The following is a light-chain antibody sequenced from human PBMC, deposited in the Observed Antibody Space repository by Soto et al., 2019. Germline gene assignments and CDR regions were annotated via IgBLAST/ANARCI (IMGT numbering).Light chain of an antibody. CDR1: QSIRTW. J-gene: IGKJ2*01. V-gene: IGKV1-5*03. CDR3: QQYYTYPYT. CDR2: EAS. Sequence: DIQMTQSPSTLSAAVGDRVTITCQARQSIRTWLACYQQRPGEAPNLLIYEASKLQIGVPSRFGGSGSGTEFTVTISSLQPDYVGTYYCQQYYTYPYTFGQGTKLES.